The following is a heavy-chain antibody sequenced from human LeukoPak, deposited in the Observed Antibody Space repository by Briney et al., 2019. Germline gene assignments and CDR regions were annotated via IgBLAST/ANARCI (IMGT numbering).Heavy chain of an antibody. D-gene: IGHD3-22*01. CDR1: GFTFSGYP. J-gene: IGHJ6*02. V-gene: IGHV3-30-3*01. CDR3: ARDLLPNYFDSSGPYYGMDV. Sequence: GGSLRLSCAASGFTFSGYPMHWVRQAPGKGLEWVAVISYDGSNKYYADSVKGPFTISRDNSKNTLYLQMNSLRAEDTAVYYCARDLLPNYFDSSGPYYGMDVWGQGTTVTVSS. CDR2: ISYDGSNK.